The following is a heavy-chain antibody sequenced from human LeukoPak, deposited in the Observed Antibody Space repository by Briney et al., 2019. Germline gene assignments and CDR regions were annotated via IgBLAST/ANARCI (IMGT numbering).Heavy chain of an antibody. CDR2: IRYDGSNK. V-gene: IGHV3-30*02. Sequence: PGGSLRLSCSASGFSFHTYGMHWVRKAPGKGLEWVAFIRYDGSNKYYADSVKGRFTISRDNSKNTLYLQMNSLRAEDTAVYYCAKDAAFEGSGSYYMDVWGKGTTVTISS. CDR1: GFSFHTYG. CDR3: AKDAAFEGSGSYYMDV. J-gene: IGHJ6*03. D-gene: IGHD3-10*01.